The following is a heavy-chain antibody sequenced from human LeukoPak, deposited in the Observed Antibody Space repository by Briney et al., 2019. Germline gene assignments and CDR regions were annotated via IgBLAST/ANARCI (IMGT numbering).Heavy chain of an antibody. CDR3: ATYILNAGDSNWYHR. Sequence: GGSLRLSCAASGFTFSNYWMNWVRQAPGKGLEWVANVNRDGGEKYYMDSVKGRFTISRDNTQNSLYLHMSSLRADDTAVYYCATYILNAGDSNWYHRWGQGTLVTVSS. V-gene: IGHV3-7*01. CDR1: GFTFSNYW. J-gene: IGHJ5*02. D-gene: IGHD2-21*01. CDR2: VNRDGGEK.